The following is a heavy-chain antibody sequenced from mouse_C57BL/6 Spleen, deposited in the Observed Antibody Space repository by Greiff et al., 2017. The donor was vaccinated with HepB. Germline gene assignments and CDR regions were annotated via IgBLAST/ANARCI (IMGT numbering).Heavy chain of an antibody. D-gene: IGHD2-3*01. V-gene: IGHV1-53*01. J-gene: IGHJ4*01. Sequence: QVHVKQPGTELVKPGASVKLSRKASGYTFTSYWMHWVKQRPGQGLEWIGNINPSNGGTNYNEKFKSKATLTVDKSSSTAYMQLSSLTSEDSAVYYCARWLLLYAMDYWGQGTSVTVSS. CDR2: INPSNGGT. CDR3: ARWLLLYAMDY. CDR1: GYTFTSYW.